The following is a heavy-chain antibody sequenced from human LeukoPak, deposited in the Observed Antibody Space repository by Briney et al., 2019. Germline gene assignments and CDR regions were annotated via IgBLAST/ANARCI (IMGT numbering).Heavy chain of an antibody. CDR3: ARGHYDVLTSSYKWTPDY. CDR2: ITSGGGYT. J-gene: IGHJ4*02. CDR1: GFTFSTYN. D-gene: IGHD3-9*01. Sequence: PGGSLRLSCAASGFTFSTYNMNWVRQAPGKGREWVSSITSGGGYTYYADSVKGRFTTSRDNAKNSLSLRLDSLRAEDTAVYYCARGHYDVLTSSYKWTPDYWGQGTLVTVSS. V-gene: IGHV3-21*01.